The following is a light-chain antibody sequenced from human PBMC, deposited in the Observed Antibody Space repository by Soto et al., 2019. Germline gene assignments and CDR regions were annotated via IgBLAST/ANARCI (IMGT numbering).Light chain of an antibody. V-gene: IGLV3-25*03. J-gene: IGLJ2*01. CDR2: KDS. Sequence: SYELTQPPSVSVSPGQTARITCSGAALPKQYAYWYQQKPGQAPVLVIYKDSERPSGIPERFSGSGSRTTVTLTISGVQAGDEADYYCQSADTSGTYVVFGGGTKVTVL. CDR3: QSADTSGTYVV. CDR1: ALPKQY.